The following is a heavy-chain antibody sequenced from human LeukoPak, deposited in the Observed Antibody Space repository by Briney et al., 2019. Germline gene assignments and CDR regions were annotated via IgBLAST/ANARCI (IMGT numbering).Heavy chain of an antibody. V-gene: IGHV3-73*01. J-gene: IGHJ5*02. CDR1: GFTFSSYG. Sequence: GGTLRLSCAASGFTFSSYGMSWVRQASGKGLEWVGRIRSKANSYATAYAASVKGRFTISRDDSKNTAYLQMNSLRAEDTAVYYCAKSGHSSSWSNAAVYNWFDPWGQGTLVTVSS. CDR3: AKSGHSSSWSNAAVYNWFDP. CDR2: IRSKANSYAT. D-gene: IGHD6-13*01.